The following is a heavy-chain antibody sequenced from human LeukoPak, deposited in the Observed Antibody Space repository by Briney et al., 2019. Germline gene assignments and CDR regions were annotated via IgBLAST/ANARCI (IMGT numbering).Heavy chain of an antibody. CDR1: GFTFSSYS. Sequence: GSLRLSCSTSGFTFSSYSMHWGRQAPGKGVEGVAGISYDGSNKYYADSVKGRFTISRDNSKNTLYLQMNSLRAEDTAVYYCARGVVVVVATGGFDYWGQGTLVTVSS. D-gene: IGHD2-15*01. V-gene: IGHV3-30*04. CDR2: ISYDGSNK. CDR3: ARGVVVVVATGGFDY. J-gene: IGHJ4*02.